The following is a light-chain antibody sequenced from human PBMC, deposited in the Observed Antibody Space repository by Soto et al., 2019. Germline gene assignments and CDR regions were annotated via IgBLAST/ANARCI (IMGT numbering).Light chain of an antibody. Sequence: IVLTQSPGTLSLSPGEGATLSCRASQSVSSNYLAWYQQTPGQTPRLLIYDASNRATGVPARFSGRGSGTDFTLTVSRLEPEDFALYYCQQRSNWPPEITFGQGTRLEIK. CDR1: QSVSSNY. CDR2: DAS. CDR3: QQRSNWPPEIT. J-gene: IGKJ5*01. V-gene: IGKV3-11*01.